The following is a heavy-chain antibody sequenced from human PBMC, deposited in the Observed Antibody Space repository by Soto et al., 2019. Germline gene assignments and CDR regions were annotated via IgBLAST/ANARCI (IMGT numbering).Heavy chain of an antibody. CDR3: ARGGSESDY. Sequence: VQLVESGGGLVQPGGSLRLSCAASGFTFSTYWMTWVRQAPGKGLEWVAHIKEDGSDKNYVDSVKGRFTISRDNAKNSLYLQMNSLRVEDTALYYCARGGSESDYWGQGTLVIVSS. J-gene: IGHJ4*02. CDR2: IKEDGSDK. CDR1: GFTFSTYW. V-gene: IGHV3-7*01.